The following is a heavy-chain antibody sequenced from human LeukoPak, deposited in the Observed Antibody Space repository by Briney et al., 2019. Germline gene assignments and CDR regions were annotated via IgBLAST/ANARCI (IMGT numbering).Heavy chain of an antibody. CDR2: IYYSGST. V-gene: IGHV4-59*08. Sequence: PSETLSLTCTVSGGSISTFYWSWVRQPPGKGLEWIGYIYYSGSTNYNPSLKSRVTISVDTSKNQFSLNLSSVTAADTAVYYCARPLYSYGHDAFDIWGQGTMVTVSS. D-gene: IGHD5-18*01. CDR3: ARPLYSYGHDAFDI. J-gene: IGHJ3*02. CDR1: GGSISTFY.